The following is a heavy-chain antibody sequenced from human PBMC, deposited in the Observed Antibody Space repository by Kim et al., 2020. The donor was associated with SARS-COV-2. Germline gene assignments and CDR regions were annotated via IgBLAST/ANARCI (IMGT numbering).Heavy chain of an antibody. D-gene: IGHD2-2*01. V-gene: IGHV3-23*01. J-gene: IGHJ4*02. CDR2: ISGSGGST. CDR1: GFTFSSYA. Sequence: GGSLRLSCAASGFTFSSYAMSWVRQAPGKGLEWVSAISGSGGSTYYADSVKGRFTISRDNSKNTLYLQMNSLRAEDTAVYYCAKRPESSYQLPRWFDYWGQGTLVTVSS. CDR3: AKRPESSYQLPRWFDY.